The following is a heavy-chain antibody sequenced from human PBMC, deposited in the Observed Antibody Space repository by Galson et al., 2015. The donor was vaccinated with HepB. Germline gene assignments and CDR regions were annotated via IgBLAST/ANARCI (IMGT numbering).Heavy chain of an antibody. V-gene: IGHV1-18*04. CDR1: GYTFTNYG. Sequence: SVKVSCKASGYTFTNYGITWVRQAPGQGLEWMGWIATYNGNTDYAQKFQGRVAMTTDTSTSTAFMELRSLRSDDTAVYYCATGGRWNYENYFDYWGQGTLVTVSA. D-gene: IGHD1-7*01. J-gene: IGHJ4*02. CDR3: ATGGRWNYENYFDY. CDR2: IATYNGNT.